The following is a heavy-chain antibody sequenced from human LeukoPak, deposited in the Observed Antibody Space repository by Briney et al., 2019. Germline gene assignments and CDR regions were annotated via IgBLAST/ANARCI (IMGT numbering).Heavy chain of an antibody. J-gene: IGHJ4*02. CDR2: IIPIFGTA. V-gene: IGHV1-69*13. CDR3: ARDLEGIAVAGTNY. CDR1: GGTFSSYA. Sequence: ASVKVSCKASGGTFSSYAISWVRQAPGQGLEWMGGIIPIFGTANYAQKFQGRVTITADESTSTAYMELSSLRSEDTAVYYCARDLEGIAVAGTNYWGQGTLVTVSS. D-gene: IGHD6-19*01.